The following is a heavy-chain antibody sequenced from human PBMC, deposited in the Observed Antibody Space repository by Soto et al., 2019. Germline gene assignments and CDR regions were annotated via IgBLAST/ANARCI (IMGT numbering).Heavy chain of an antibody. CDR2: INPSGGST. V-gene: IGHV1-46*01. CDR3: ARDRPGLVPAANWFDP. CDR1: GYTFTSYY. J-gene: IGHJ5*02. Sequence: QVQLVQSGAEVKKPGASVKVSCKASGYTFTSYYMHWVRQAPGQGLEWMGIINPSGGSTSYAQKFQGRVTMTRDTSTSTVYMELSSLRSEDTAVYYCARDRPGLVPAANWFDPWGQGTLVTVSS. D-gene: IGHD2-2*01.